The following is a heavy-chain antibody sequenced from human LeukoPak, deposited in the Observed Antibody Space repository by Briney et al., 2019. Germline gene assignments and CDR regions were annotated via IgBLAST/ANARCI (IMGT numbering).Heavy chain of an antibody. CDR2: IYYSGST. CDR1: SGSISSHY. CDR3: ARGATIYYDFWSGPYYFDY. J-gene: IGHJ4*02. Sequence: PSETLSLTCTVSSGSISSHYWSWIRQPPGKGLEWIGYIYYSGSTYYNPSLKSRVTISVDTSKNQFSLKLSSVTAADTAVYYCARGATIYYDFWSGPYYFDYWGQGTLVTVSS. V-gene: IGHV4-59*08. D-gene: IGHD3-3*01.